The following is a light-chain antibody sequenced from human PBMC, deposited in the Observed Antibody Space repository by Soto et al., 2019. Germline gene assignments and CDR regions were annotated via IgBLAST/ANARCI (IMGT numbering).Light chain of an antibody. CDR3: QQFNIWPHMLS. Sequence: IVMTQSPATLSVSPGERVTFSCRASQGIRNHLAWYQHKPGQAPRLLISYGSAGATGIPARFSGSGSGTEFTLTINSLQSEDFAVYYCQQFNIWPHMLSFGGGTKLEMK. CDR2: YGS. J-gene: IGKJ4*01. CDR1: QGIRNH. V-gene: IGKV3-15*01.